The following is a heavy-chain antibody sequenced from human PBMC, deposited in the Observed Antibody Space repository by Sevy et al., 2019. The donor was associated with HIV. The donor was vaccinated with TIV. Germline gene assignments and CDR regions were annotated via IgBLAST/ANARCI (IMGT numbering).Heavy chain of an antibody. CDR1: GVTFSSYA. Sequence: GGSLRLSCAASGVTFSSYAMHWVRQAPGKGLEWVAVISYDGSNKYYQDAVKGRFTISRENSKKTVYLQMNSLRIEDTAVYYCARDQHDYAGNIRTGWFDPWGQGALVTVSS. J-gene: IGHJ5*02. D-gene: IGHD4-17*01. V-gene: IGHV3-30-3*01. CDR2: ISYDGSNK. CDR3: ARDQHDYAGNIRTGWFDP.